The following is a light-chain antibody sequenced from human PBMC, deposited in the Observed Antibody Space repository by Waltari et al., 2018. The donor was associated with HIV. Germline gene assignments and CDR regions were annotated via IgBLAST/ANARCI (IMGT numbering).Light chain of an antibody. J-gene: IGLJ2*01. Sequence: QSVLTQPPSASGTPGQRVTISCSGSSSNIGSNTVNWYQQLPGTAPKLLIYSNNQRPSGVPDRFSGSKSGTSASLAISGLQSEEEADYYCAAWDDSIVFGGGTKLTVL. V-gene: IGLV1-44*01. CDR1: SSNIGSNT. CDR2: SNN. CDR3: AAWDDSIV.